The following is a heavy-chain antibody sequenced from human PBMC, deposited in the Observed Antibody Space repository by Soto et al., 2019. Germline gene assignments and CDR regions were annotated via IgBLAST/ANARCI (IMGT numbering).Heavy chain of an antibody. J-gene: IGHJ4*02. CDR2: IYYSGST. CDR1: GGSISSYY. V-gene: IGHV4-59*01. Sequence: SETLSLTCTVSGGSISSYYWTWVRQPPGKGLEWIGYIYYSGSTSYNPSLKGRVTISVDTSKNQFSLNLSSVTAADTAVYYCARDHPGSSHFDYWGQGTLVTVSS. D-gene: IGHD3-10*01. CDR3: ARDHPGSSHFDY.